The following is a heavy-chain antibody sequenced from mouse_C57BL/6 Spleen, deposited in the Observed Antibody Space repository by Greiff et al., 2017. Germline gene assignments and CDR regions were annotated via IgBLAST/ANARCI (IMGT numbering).Heavy chain of an antibody. CDR2: IDPSDSET. V-gene: IGHV1-52*01. Sequence: QVQLQQPGAELVRPGSSVKLSCKASGYTFTSYWMHWVKQRPIQGLEWIGNIDPSDSETHYNQKFKDKATLTVDKSSSTAYMQLSSLTSEDSAVYYCARIRDSNYHFDYWGQGTTLTVSS. CDR1: GYTFTSYW. CDR3: ARIRDSNYHFDY. D-gene: IGHD2-5*01. J-gene: IGHJ2*01.